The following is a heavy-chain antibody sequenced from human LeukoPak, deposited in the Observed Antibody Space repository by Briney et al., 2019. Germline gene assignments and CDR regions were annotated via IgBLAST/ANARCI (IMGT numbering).Heavy chain of an antibody. CDR1: GYSFTSYW. CDR3: ARHENTQWLLKT. Sequence: GESLKSSCKGSGYSFTSYWISWVRQMPGKGLEWMGRIDPSDSYTNYSPSFQGHVTISADKSISAAYLQWSSLKASDTAMYYCARHENTQWLLKTWGQGTLVTVSS. D-gene: IGHD3-22*01. J-gene: IGHJ4*02. CDR2: IDPSDSYT. V-gene: IGHV5-10-1*01.